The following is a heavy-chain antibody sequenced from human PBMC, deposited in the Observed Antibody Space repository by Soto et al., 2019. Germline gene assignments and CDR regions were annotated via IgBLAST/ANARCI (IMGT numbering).Heavy chain of an antibody. CDR1: GFSFITYW. V-gene: IGHV3-7*04. CDR3: VRAISGSFAL. D-gene: IGHD3-9*01. Sequence: EVQLVESGGGLVQSGVSMRLSWEASGFSFITYWMNWVRQAPGNGLEWLARIKEDGIEKQYVDSVKGRFTISRDNAQNSLYWQMNSLSGEDTAVVYCVRAISGSFALWGQGSLGMVSS. J-gene: IGHJ4*02. CDR2: IKEDGIEK.